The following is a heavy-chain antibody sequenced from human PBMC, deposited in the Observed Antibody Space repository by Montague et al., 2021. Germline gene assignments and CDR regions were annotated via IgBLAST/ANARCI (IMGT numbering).Heavy chain of an antibody. CDR2: TSATGGGT. CDR3: AKNRAAPGRSSFDY. Sequence: SLRLSCAASGFPFSGYAMSWVRQAPGKGLEWVSGTSATGGGTFYADSVKGRFIISRDNSKNTLFLQMNSLRADDTAVYYCAKNRAAPGRSSFDYWGQGTLVTVSS. D-gene: IGHD6-13*01. V-gene: IGHV3-23*01. CDR1: GFPFSGYA. J-gene: IGHJ4*02.